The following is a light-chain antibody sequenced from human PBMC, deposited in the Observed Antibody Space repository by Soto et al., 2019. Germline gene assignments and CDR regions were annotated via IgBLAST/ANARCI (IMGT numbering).Light chain of an antibody. V-gene: IGKV1-12*01. CDR3: QQANSFPIT. CDR1: QVISTW. Sequence: DIQVPQSPSTVSAPLGDRVHITCRASQVISTWLAWYQQKPGKAPMLLIYAASSVQSGVPSRFSGSGSGTDFTLTISRLQPEDFATYYCQQANSFPITFGQGTRLEI. CDR2: AAS. J-gene: IGKJ5*01.